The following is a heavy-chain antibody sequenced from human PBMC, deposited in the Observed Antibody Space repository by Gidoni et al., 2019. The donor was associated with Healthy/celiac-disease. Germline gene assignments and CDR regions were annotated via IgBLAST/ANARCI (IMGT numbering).Heavy chain of an antibody. CDR1: VFTLRSYA. CDR2: ISGSGVST. D-gene: IGHD3-16*02. CDR3: AKGIMITFGGVIVIVDAFDI. Sequence: EVQLLESGGGLVPPGGSLSPSCAASVFTLRSYALSWVRQAPGQGLEWGAAISGSGVSTYYADSVKGRFTISRDNSKNTLYLQMNSLRAEDTAVYYCAKGIMITFGGVIVIVDAFDIWGQGTMVTVSS. J-gene: IGHJ3*02. V-gene: IGHV3-23*01.